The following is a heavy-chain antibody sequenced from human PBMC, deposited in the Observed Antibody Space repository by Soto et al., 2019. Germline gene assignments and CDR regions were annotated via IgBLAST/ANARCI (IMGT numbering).Heavy chain of an antibody. Sequence: QVQLQESGPGLVKPSQTLSLTCTVSGDSMTTVGYYWTWIRQHPGQGLEWIGFISYSGSTYYSSSLKGPVAISADTSKNQFSLKLTSVTAADTAVYYCTRGDYWGQGTLVTVSS. V-gene: IGHV4-31*01. CDR1: GDSMTTVGYY. J-gene: IGHJ4*02. CDR2: ISYSGST. CDR3: TRGDY.